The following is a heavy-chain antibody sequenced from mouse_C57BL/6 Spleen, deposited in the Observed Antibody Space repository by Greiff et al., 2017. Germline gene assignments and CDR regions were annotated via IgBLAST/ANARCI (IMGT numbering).Heavy chain of an antibody. Sequence: EVKLMESEGGLVQPGSSMKLSCTASGFTFSDYYLAWVRQVPEKGLEWVANINYDGSSTYYLDSLKSRFIISRDNAKNILYLQMSSLKSEDTATYYCASLSGTDYAMDYWGQGTSVTVSS. CDR1: GFTFSDYY. CDR3: ASLSGTDYAMDY. CDR2: INYDGSST. J-gene: IGHJ4*01. D-gene: IGHD4-1*01. V-gene: IGHV5-16*01.